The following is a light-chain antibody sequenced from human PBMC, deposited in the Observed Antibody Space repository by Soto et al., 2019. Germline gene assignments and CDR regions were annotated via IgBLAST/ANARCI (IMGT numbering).Light chain of an antibody. CDR2: EGT. CDR1: NSDVGTHNL. Sequence: QSVLTQPASVSGSPGQSITISCTGTNSDVGTHNLVSWYQQHPGKAPKLIIYEGTKRPSGVSNRFSGSKSGNTASLTISGLQAEDEADYYCCSYALLLGTGTKVTVL. CDR3: CSYALL. V-gene: IGLV2-23*01. J-gene: IGLJ1*01.